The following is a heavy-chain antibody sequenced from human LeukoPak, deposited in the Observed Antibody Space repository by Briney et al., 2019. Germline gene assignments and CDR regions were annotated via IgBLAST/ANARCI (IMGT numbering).Heavy chain of an antibody. CDR3: ARSGYYDFWSGYEYYFDY. CDR2: IYTSGST. CDR1: GGSISSYY. J-gene: IGHJ4*02. V-gene: IGHV4-4*09. Sequence: SETLSLTCTVSGGSISSYYWSWIRQPPGKGLEWIGYIYTSGSTNYNPSLKSRVTISVDTSKNQFSLKLSSVTAADTAVYYCARSGYYDFWSGYEYYFDYWGQGTLVTVSS. D-gene: IGHD3-3*01.